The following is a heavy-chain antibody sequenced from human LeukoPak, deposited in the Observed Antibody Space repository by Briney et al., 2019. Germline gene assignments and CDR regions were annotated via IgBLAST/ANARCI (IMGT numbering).Heavy chain of an antibody. Sequence: GGSLRLSCAASGFTFSKYGMNWVRQAPGKGLEWVSAISGSGGSPYYADSVKGRFTISRDSSKNTLYLQMNSLRAEDTAVYYCAKTYSSSRAHYYYYYYMDVWGKGTTVTISS. J-gene: IGHJ6*03. D-gene: IGHD6-13*01. CDR2: ISGSGGSP. CDR3: AKTYSSSRAHYYYYYYMDV. V-gene: IGHV3-23*01. CDR1: GFTFSKYG.